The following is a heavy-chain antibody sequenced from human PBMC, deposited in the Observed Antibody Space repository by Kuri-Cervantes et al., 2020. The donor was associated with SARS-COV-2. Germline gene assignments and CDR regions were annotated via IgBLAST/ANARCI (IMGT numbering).Heavy chain of an antibody. D-gene: IGHD5-24*01. Sequence: GESLKISCAASGFTFSSYSMNWVRQAPGKGLEWVSSISSSSSYIYYADSVKGRLTISRDNAKNSLYLQMNSLRAEDTAVYYCARAGRWLQSTPFDYWGQGTLVTVSS. V-gene: IGHV3-21*01. CDR1: GFTFSSYS. CDR2: ISSSSSYI. J-gene: IGHJ4*02. CDR3: ARAGRWLQSTPFDY.